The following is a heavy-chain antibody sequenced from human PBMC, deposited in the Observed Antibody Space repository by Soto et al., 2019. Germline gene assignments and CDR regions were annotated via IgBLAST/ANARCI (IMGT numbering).Heavy chain of an antibody. CDR2: ISAYSGST. CDR1: GYTFTTYG. J-gene: IGHJ4*02. V-gene: IGHV1-18*01. CDR3: ARDFTKSSSWPYYFDY. D-gene: IGHD6-13*01. Sequence: SVKVSCKASGYTFTTYGISWVRQAPGQGLEWMGWISAYSGSTKFAQKLQGRVTMTTDTSTTTAYMELRSLTSDDTAVYYCARDFTKSSSWPYYFDYWGQGTLVTVSS.